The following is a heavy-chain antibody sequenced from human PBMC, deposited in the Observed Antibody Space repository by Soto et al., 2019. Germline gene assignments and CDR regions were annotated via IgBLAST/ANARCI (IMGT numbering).Heavy chain of an antibody. J-gene: IGHJ3*02. Sequence: QVQLVESGGGLVKPGGSLRLSCAASGFTFSDFYMSWIRRAPGKGLEWVSYISSSGPTMFYADSVKGRFTISRDNAKSSLYLQMNSLRAEDTAVYYCAIPRSVIPAAITAFDIWGQGTMVTVSS. D-gene: IGHD2-2*01. V-gene: IGHV3-11*01. CDR1: GFTFSDFY. CDR2: ISSSGPTM. CDR3: AIPRSVIPAAITAFDI.